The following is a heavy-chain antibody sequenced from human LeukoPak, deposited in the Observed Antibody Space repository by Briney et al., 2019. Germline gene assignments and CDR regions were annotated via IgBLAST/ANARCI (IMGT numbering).Heavy chain of an antibody. CDR3: VRGALRDCSYTSCTRGNWFDP. Sequence: HAGGSLRLSCAASGFTFSSHWMHWVRQAPERGLVGVSHINADGSGTYYAASVKGRFSISRDNAKNTVYLQMHSLPAEDTAVYYCVRGALRDCSYTSCTRGNWFDPWGQGTLVTVSS. J-gene: IGHJ5*02. CDR1: GFTFSSHW. CDR2: INADGSGT. V-gene: IGHV3-74*01. D-gene: IGHD2-2*01.